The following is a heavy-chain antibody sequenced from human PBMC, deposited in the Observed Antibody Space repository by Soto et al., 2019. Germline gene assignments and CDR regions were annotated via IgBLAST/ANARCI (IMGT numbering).Heavy chain of an antibody. J-gene: IGHJ4*02. V-gene: IGHV3-23*01. CDR3: AKDRSRYSYGYFDY. Sequence: GESLKIYCAASGFTFSSYAMSWVRQAPGKGLEWVSAISGSGGSTYYADSVKGRFTISRDNSKNTLYLQMNSLRAEDTAVYYCAKDRSRYSYGYFDYWGQGTLVTVSS. D-gene: IGHD5-18*01. CDR1: GFTFSSYA. CDR2: ISGSGGST.